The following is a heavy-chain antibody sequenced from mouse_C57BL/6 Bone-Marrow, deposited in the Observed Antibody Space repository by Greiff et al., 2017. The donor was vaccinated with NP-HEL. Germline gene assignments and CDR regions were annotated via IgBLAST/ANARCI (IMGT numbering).Heavy chain of an antibody. J-gene: IGHJ1*03. CDR2: IYPGSGST. CDR1: GYTFTSYG. Sequence: QVQLQQSGAELARPGASVKLSCKASGYTFTSYGISWVKQRTGQGLEWIGEIYPGSGSTNYNEKFKSKATLTVATSSSPAYMQLSSLTSEDSAVYYCARTPFSTTVVAWYFDVWGTGTTVTVSS. V-gene: IGHV1-81*01. D-gene: IGHD1-1*01. CDR3: ARTPFSTTVVAWYFDV.